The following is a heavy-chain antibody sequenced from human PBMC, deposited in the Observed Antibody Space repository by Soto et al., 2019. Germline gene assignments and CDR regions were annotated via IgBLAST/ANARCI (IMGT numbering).Heavy chain of an antibody. V-gene: IGHV4-39*01. J-gene: IGHJ4*01. D-gene: IGHD6-19*01. CDR2: IYYSGST. Sequence: PSETLSLTCTVSGGSISSSSYYWGWIRQPPGKGLEWIGIIYYSGSTYYNPSLKSRVTISVDTSKNQFSLKLRSVTAADTAVYYCARHDGFSSGWIFDYWGHGTLVTVSS. CDR1: GGSISSSSYY. CDR3: ARHDGFSSGWIFDY.